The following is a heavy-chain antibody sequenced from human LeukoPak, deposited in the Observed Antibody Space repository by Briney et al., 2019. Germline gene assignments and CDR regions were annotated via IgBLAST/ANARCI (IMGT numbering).Heavy chain of an antibody. Sequence: GGSLRLSCAASGFTFSSYAMSWVRQAPGKGLEWVSAISGSGGSTYYADSVKGRFTISRDNSKNTLYLQMNSLRAEDTAVYYCAKGSFYDFWSGLFDYWGQGTLVTVSS. J-gene: IGHJ4*02. D-gene: IGHD3-3*01. CDR2: ISGSGGST. CDR3: AKGSFYDFWSGLFDY. V-gene: IGHV3-23*01. CDR1: GFTFSSYA.